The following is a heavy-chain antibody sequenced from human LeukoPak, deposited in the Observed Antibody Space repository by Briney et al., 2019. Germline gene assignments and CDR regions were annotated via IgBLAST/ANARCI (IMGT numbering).Heavy chain of an antibody. Sequence: SETLSLTCTVSGGSISSYYWSWIRQPPGKGLEWIGYIYYSGSTNYNPSLKSRVTISVDTSKNQFSLKLSSVTAADTAVYYCAKEMDYGGNSGDDAFDIWGQGTMVTVSS. D-gene: IGHD4-23*01. CDR1: GGSISSYY. V-gene: IGHV4-59*01. J-gene: IGHJ3*02. CDR2: IYYSGST. CDR3: AKEMDYGGNSGDDAFDI.